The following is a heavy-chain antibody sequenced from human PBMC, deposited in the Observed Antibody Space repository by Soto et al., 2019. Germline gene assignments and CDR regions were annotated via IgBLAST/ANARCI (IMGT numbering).Heavy chain of an antibody. D-gene: IGHD6-19*01. CDR2: ISYDGSNK. V-gene: IGHV3-30-3*01. CDR1: GLTFSSSA. CDR3: ARGGYEWLDYYYYYGIDV. Sequence: GGCMRLSCAASGLTFSSSAMHWFRQAPGKGLEWVAVISYDGSNKYYADSVKGRFTISRDNSKNTLYLQMNSLRAEDTAVYYCARGGYEWLDYYYYYGIDVWGQGTTVTVSS. J-gene: IGHJ6*02.